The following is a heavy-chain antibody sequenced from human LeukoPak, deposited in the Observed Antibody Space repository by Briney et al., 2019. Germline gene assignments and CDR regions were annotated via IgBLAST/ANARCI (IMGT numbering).Heavy chain of an antibody. D-gene: IGHD3-22*01. CDR2: ISGSGGST. CDR3: AKAYYYDSSGSHPPFDY. CDR1: GFTFSSYA. J-gene: IGHJ4*02. V-gene: IGHV3-23*01. Sequence: GGSLRLSCAASGFTFSSYAMSWVRQAPGKGLEWVSAISGSGGSTYYADSVKGRFTISRDNSKNTLYLQMNSLRAEDTAVYYCAKAYYYDSSGSHPPFDYWGQGTLVTVSS.